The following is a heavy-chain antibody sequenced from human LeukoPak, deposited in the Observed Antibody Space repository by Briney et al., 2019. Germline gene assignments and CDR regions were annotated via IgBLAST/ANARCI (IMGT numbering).Heavy chain of an antibody. CDR2: IYSGGST. Sequence: GGSLRLSCAASGFTLSSNYMSWVRQAPGKGLEGVSVIYSGGSTYYADSVKGRFTISRDNSKNTLYLQMNSLRAEDTAVYYCAREDYGGNGDAFDIWGQGTMVTVSS. CDR1: GFTLSSNY. V-gene: IGHV3-66*01. CDR3: AREDYGGNGDAFDI. J-gene: IGHJ3*02. D-gene: IGHD4-23*01.